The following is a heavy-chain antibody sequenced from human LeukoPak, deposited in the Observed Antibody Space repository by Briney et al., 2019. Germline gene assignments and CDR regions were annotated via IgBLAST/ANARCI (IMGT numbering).Heavy chain of an antibody. CDR3: AKTMIYSYGDHYYYYYYMDV. CDR1: GFTFSDYY. Sequence: GGSLRLSCAASGFTFSDYYMSWIRQAPGKGLEWVSYISSSGSTIYYADSVKGRFTISRDNSKNTLYLQMNSLRAEDTAVYYCAKTMIYSYGDHYYYYYYMDVWGKGTTVTISS. V-gene: IGHV3-11*04. J-gene: IGHJ6*03. D-gene: IGHD5-18*01. CDR2: ISSSGSTI.